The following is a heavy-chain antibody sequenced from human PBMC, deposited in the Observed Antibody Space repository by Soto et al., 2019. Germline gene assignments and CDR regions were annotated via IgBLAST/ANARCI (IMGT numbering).Heavy chain of an antibody. J-gene: IGHJ4*02. V-gene: IGHV3-9*01. D-gene: IGHD3-3*01. CDR2: ISWNSGSI. CDR3: AKDFWSGYPEHHFDY. CDR1: GFTFCDYA. Sequence: SLRLSCAASGFTFCDYAMRFFRQSACKCLEWVSGISWNSGSIGYADSVKGRFTISRDNAKNSLYLQMNSLRAEDTALYYCAKDFWSGYPEHHFDYWGQGTLVTVSS.